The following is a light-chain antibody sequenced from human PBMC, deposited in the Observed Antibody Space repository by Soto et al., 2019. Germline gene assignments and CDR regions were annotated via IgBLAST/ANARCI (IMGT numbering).Light chain of an antibody. CDR2: WAS. CDR3: QQYFATPFT. Sequence: DIVMTQSPDSLTVSLGERATINCKSSQSVLYSSNNNNYLAWYQQKPGQPPKLLIYWASTRESGVPDRFSGSGSATDFTLTISSLQAEDVAVYYCQQYFATPFTFGPGTKVDI. CDR1: QSVLYSSNNNNY. J-gene: IGKJ3*01. V-gene: IGKV4-1*01.